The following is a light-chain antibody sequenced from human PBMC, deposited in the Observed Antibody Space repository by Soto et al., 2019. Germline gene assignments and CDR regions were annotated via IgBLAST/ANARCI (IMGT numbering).Light chain of an antibody. Sequence: QSVLTQPASVSGSPGQSIAISCTGTSSDVGGYSYVSWYQQQPGKAPKLVIPDVSNRPSGVSDRFSGSKSGNTASLTISGLQTEDEDDYYCASYPTSSTYVFGTGTKVTVL. V-gene: IGLV2-14*01. CDR3: ASYPTSSTYV. CDR2: DVS. J-gene: IGLJ1*01. CDR1: SSDVGGYSY.